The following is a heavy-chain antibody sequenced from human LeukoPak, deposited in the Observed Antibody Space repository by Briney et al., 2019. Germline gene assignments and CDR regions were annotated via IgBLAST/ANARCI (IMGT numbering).Heavy chain of an antibody. V-gene: IGHV1-2*06. CDR1: GYTFTGYY. D-gene: IGHD2-21*01. CDR2: INPNSGGT. Sequence: ASVKVSCKASGYTFTGYYMHWVRQAPGQGLEWVGRINPNSGGTNYAQKFQGRVTMTRDTSISTAYMELSRLRSDDTAVYYCARARIHNWFDPWGQGTLVTVSS. J-gene: IGHJ5*02. CDR3: ARARIHNWFDP.